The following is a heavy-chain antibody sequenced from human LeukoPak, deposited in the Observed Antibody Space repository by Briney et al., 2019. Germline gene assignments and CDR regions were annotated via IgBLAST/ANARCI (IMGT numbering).Heavy chain of an antibody. CDR3: AREGFMDYFDY. CDR1: GFTFSSYW. J-gene: IGHJ4*02. CDR2: IKHNGDEL. D-gene: IGHD3-10*01. V-gene: IGHV3-7*01. Sequence: AGGSLRLSCAASGFTFSSYWMTWVRQAPGKGLEGVANIKHNGDELNYVDSVEDRFTISRDNAKNSLYLHMTSLRAEDTAVYYCAREGFMDYFDYWGQGTLVTVSS.